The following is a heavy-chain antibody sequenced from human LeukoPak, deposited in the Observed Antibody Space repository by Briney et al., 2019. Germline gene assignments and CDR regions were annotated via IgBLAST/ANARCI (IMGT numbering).Heavy chain of an antibody. J-gene: IGHJ4*02. Sequence: PSKTLSLTCTVSGGSISSSSYYWGWIRQPPGKGLEWIGSIYYSGSTYYNPSLKSRVTISVDTSKNQFSLKLSSVTAADTAVYYCARQYSYALDYWGQGTLVTVSS. V-gene: IGHV4-39*01. CDR2: IYYSGST. CDR1: GGSISSSSYY. CDR3: ARQYSYALDY. D-gene: IGHD5-18*01.